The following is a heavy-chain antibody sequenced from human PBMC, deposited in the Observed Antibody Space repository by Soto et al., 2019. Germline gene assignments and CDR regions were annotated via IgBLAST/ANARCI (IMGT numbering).Heavy chain of an antibody. V-gene: IGHV3-66*01. CDR1: GFTVNSQY. J-gene: IGHJ6*03. CDR3: ARVVFLCDGGRCYGIPLVV. D-gene: IGHD2-15*01. Sequence: GGSRRLPFAASGFTVNSQYMTWVRPAPGQGLEWVSLIHSGCTTYYADSVKGRFTISRDTSQNTLHLQMDSLRVEDTAVYYCARVVFLCDGGRCYGIPLVVWRKGTTDTVSS. CDR2: IHSGCTT.